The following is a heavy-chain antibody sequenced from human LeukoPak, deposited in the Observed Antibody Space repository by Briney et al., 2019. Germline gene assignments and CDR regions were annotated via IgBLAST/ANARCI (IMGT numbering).Heavy chain of an antibody. CDR1: GFTFSTYG. CDR3: AKTSGYRRFDP. D-gene: IGHD5-12*01. J-gene: IGHJ5*02. CDR2: TSSGGGDT. Sequence: GGSLRLSCAASGFTFSTYGMSWVRQAPGKGLEWVSATSSGGGDTFYADSVKGRFTISRDNSKNTLYLQMNSLRAEDTAVYYCAKTSGYRRFDPWGQGTLVTVSS. V-gene: IGHV3-23*01.